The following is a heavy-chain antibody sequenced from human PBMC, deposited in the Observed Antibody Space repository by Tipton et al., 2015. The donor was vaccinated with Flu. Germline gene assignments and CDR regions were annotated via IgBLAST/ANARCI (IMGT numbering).Heavy chain of an antibody. J-gene: IGHJ4*02. D-gene: IGHD3-10*02. V-gene: IGHV4-39*01. CDR2: IYPSGTT. Sequence: GLVKPSETLSLTCSVSSGSIGSTNYFCAWIRQPPGKRLELIGSIYPSGTTYYNPSLKSRVTISVDTSKSQFSLMLRSVTAADTAVYYCARLSYYDVDLRNFYFEYWGQGTLVTVSS. CDR1: SGSIGSTNYF. CDR3: ARLSYYDVDLRNFYFEY.